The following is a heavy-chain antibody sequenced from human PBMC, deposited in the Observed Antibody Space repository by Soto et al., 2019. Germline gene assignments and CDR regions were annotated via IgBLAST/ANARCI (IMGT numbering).Heavy chain of an antibody. Sequence: EVPLFESGGGLVQPGGSLRLSCSASGFNFNSYAMSWVRQAPGKGLEWVSAISSFGVSTYYADSARGRFTISRDNSKNTVYLQMSSLRAEDTAVYYCANSFSPHSTDWYSHFDYWGQGTLVTVSS. CDR1: GFNFNSYA. V-gene: IGHV3-23*01. J-gene: IGHJ4*02. CDR2: ISSFGVST. D-gene: IGHD2-21*02. CDR3: ANSFSPHSTDWYSHFDY.